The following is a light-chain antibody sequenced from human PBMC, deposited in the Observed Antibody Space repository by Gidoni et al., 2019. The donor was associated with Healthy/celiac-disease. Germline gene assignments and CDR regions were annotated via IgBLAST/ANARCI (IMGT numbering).Light chain of an antibody. J-gene: IGLJ1*01. CDR2: GKN. CDR1: SLRSYY. Sequence: SSELTQDPAVSVALGQTVRNTCQGDSLRSYYASWYQQKPGPAPVLVIYGKNNRPSGIPDPFSCSRSGNTAFLTITWAPAGDEGYLFRNSRDSSGNHPNYVFGTGTKVTVL. CDR3: NSRDSSGNHPNYV. V-gene: IGLV3-19*01.